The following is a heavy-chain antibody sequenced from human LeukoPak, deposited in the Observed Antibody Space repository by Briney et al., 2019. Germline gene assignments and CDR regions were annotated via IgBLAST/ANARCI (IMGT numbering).Heavy chain of an antibody. CDR3: TSLVGATTTRGY. CDR1: GFTFGDYA. J-gene: IGHJ4*02. CDR2: IRSKAYGGTT. V-gene: IGHV3-49*03. Sequence: GGSLRLSCTASGFTFGDYAMSWFRQAPGKGLEWVGFIRSKAYGGTTEYAASVKGRFTISRDDFKSIAYLQMNSLKTEDTAVYYCTSLVGATTTRGYWGQGTLVTVSS. D-gene: IGHD1-26*01.